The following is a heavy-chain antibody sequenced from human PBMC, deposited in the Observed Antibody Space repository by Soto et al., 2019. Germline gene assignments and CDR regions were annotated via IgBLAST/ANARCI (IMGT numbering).Heavy chain of an antibody. CDR1: GGSFSGYY. V-gene: IGHV4-34*01. Sequence: PSETLSLTCAVYGGSFSGYYWSWIRQPPGKGLEWIGEINHSGSTNYNPSLKSRVTISVDTSKNQFSLKLSSVTAADTAVYYCAYGYCSSTSCPNYYYGMDVWGQGTTVTVS. CDR2: INHSGST. CDR3: AYGYCSSTSCPNYYYGMDV. J-gene: IGHJ6*02. D-gene: IGHD2-2*01.